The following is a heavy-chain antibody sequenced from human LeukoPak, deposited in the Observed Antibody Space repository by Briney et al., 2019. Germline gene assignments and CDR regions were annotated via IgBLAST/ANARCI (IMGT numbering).Heavy chain of an antibody. CDR3: ARVQVLIVPAAINY. CDR1: VYTFTTYG. D-gene: IGHD2-2*01. Sequence: ASVKVSCTPSVYTFTTYGITWVRQAPGQGLEWLGWISTYNGKTNYAQKFQGRVTMTTDTSTSTAYMELRTLRSDDTAVYFCARVQVLIVPAAINYWGQGTLVTVSS. J-gene: IGHJ4*02. CDR2: ISTYNGKT. V-gene: IGHV1-18*01.